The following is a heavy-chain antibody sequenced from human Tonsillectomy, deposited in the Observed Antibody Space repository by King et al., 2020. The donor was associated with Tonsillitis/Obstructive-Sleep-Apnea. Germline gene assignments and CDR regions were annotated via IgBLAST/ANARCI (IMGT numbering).Heavy chain of an antibody. Sequence: QLVQSGAEVKKPGESLKISCKGSGYSFTNYWIGWVRQMPGKGLECMGIIHPGDSDTRYSPPFQGQVDISVDKSISTAFLQWSSLKASDTAIYYCARSTGFPWWFDPWGQGTLVTVSS. CDR1: GYSFTNYW. D-gene: IGHD1-1*01. V-gene: IGHV5-51*01. CDR2: IHPGDSDT. J-gene: IGHJ5*02. CDR3: ARSTGFPWWFDP.